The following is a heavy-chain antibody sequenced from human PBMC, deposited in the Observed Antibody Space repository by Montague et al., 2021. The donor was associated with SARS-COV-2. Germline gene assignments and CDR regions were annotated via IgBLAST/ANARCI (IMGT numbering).Heavy chain of an antibody. CDR3: AGRVVVPAAIGHWYFDL. Sequence: SETLSLTCTLSGGSISSSSYYWGWIRQPPGKGLEWIGIIYYSGSTYYXPSLKSRVTISVDTSKNQFSLKLSSVTAADTAVYYCAGRVVVPAAIGHWYFDLWGRGTLVTVSS. V-gene: IGHV4-39*01. D-gene: IGHD2-2*02. CDR2: IYYSGST. CDR1: GGSISSSSYY. J-gene: IGHJ2*01.